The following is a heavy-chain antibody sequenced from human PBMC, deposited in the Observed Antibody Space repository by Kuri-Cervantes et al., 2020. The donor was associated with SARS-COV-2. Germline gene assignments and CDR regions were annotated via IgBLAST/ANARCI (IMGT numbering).Heavy chain of an antibody. CDR1: GFTFSSYA. CDR3: AKMGIGSSTSCYTEPCKGRDAFDI. J-gene: IGHJ3*02. D-gene: IGHD2-2*02. Sequence: GGSLRLSCAAPGFTFSSYAMSWVRQAPGKGLEWVAFIRYDGSNKYYADSVKGRFIISRDNSKNTLYLQMNGLRAEDTAMYYCAKMGIGSSTSCYTEPCKGRDAFDIWGQGTMVTVSS. V-gene: IGHV3-30*02. CDR2: IRYDGSNK.